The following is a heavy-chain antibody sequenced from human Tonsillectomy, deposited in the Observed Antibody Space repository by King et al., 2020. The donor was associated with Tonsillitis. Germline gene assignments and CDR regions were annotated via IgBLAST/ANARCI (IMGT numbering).Heavy chain of an antibody. CDR2: ILYDGRYT. V-gene: IGHV3-30*18. J-gene: IGHJ4*02. Sequence: VQLVESGGGVVQPGRSLRLSCAASGFTFSSYCMHWVRQAPGKGLEWGAFILYDGRYTYFADFLMGRFTISRENSKRTLFLQRNSLRSENPAVYYCAKAAQSGVVLYYLDSWGQGTLVTVSS. CDR1: GFTFSSYC. D-gene: IGHD3-10*01. CDR3: AKAAQSGVVLYYLDS.